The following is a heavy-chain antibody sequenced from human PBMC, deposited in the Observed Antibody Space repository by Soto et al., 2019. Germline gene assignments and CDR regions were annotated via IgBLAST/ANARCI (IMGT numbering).Heavy chain of an antibody. CDR1: GASISSSSYY. CDR3: ERRVLSVRFLEWLSSGFDY. V-gene: IGHV4-39*01. J-gene: IGHJ4*02. CDR2: IYYSGST. D-gene: IGHD3-3*01. Sequence: SETLSLTCTVSGASISSSSYYWGWIRQPPGKGLEWIGSIYYSGSTYYNPSLKSRVTISVDTSEKQFSLKLSSVTGADTAVYYWERRVLSVRFLEWLSSGFDYWGQGTLVTVSS.